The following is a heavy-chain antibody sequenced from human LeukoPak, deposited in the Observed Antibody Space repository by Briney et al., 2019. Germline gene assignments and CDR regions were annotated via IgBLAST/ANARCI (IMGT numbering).Heavy chain of an antibody. CDR3: LLIILGGSSQH. J-gene: IGHJ1*01. Sequence: PGGSLRLSCAASGFTSNNYWMHWVRQAPGKGLVWVSRIKSDGQITTYADSVKGRFTTSRDNAKNTFYLQMNSLRVEDAAVYYCLLIILGGSSQHWGQGTLVSVSS. D-gene: IGHD3-3*01. V-gene: IGHV3-74*01. CDR1: GFTSNNYW. CDR2: IKSDGQIT.